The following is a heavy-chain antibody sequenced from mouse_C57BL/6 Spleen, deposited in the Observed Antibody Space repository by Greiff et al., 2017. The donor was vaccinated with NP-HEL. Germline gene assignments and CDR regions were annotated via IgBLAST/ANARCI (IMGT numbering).Heavy chain of an antibody. CDR3: ARVTYDPWYFDV. Sequence: EVKLEESGPGLVKPSQSLSLTCSVTGYSITSGYYWNWIRQFPGNKLEWMGYISYDGSTNYNPSLKNRISITRDTSKNQFFLKLKSVTTEDTATYYCARVTYDPWYFDVWGTGTTVTVSS. CDR2: ISYDGST. V-gene: IGHV3-6*01. D-gene: IGHD2-12*01. CDR1: GYSITSGYY. J-gene: IGHJ1*03.